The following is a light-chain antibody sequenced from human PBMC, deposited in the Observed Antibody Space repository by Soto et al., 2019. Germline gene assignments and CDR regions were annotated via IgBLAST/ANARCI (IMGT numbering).Light chain of an antibody. CDR1: QSVNRV. V-gene: IGKV1-39*01. CDR3: QQTYRPSYT. J-gene: IGKJ2*01. Sequence: DIQMTQSPSSLSASLGDRVTITCRASQSVNRVLNWYQQQPGRAPKVLIYAASSLQSGVPSRFSGNGSGTDFTLTITSLQPEDSATYFCQQTYRPSYTFAQGTRLEIK. CDR2: AAS.